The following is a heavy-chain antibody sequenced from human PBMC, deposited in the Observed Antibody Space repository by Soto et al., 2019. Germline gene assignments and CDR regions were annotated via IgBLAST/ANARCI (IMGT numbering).Heavy chain of an antibody. J-gene: IGHJ4*02. CDR3: AKDWPMYYYDISGLFDY. CDR1: GFTFSSYG. CDR2: ISYDGSKK. Sequence: QVQLVESGGGVVQPGRSLRLSCAASGFTFSSYGMHWVRQAPGKGLEWVAVISYDGSKKYYVDSVKGRFTISRDNYTNTRFLQMNSLRAEDTAVYYCAKDWPMYYYDISGLFDYWGQGTLVTVSS. V-gene: IGHV3-30*18. D-gene: IGHD3-22*01.